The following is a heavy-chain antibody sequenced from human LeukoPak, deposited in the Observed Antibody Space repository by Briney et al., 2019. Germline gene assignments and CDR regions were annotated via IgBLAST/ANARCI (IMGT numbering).Heavy chain of an antibody. D-gene: IGHD2-2*01. J-gene: IGHJ4*02. CDR2: IIPIFGTA. CDR1: GGTFSSYA. CDR3: ANGALEICSSTTCYLDY. Sequence: SVKVSCKASGGTFSSYAISWVRQAPGQGLEWMGGIIPIFGTANYAQKFQGRVTITADESTSTAYMELSSLRSEDTAVYYCANGALEICSSTTCYLDYWGQGTLVTVSS. V-gene: IGHV1-69*13.